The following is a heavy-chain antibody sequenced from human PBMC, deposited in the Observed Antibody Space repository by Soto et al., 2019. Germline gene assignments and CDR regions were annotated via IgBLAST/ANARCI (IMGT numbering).Heavy chain of an antibody. J-gene: IGHJ4*02. Sequence: PSETLSLTCAVSDGSISTRDSISTRSFYCGLMRQPPGKGLQWIASISYSDGSFYNSSLKSRLTISVDTSKNKFSLSLRSVTAADTAVYYCASHRTFWPFDSWGQGTVVTVSS. CDR3: ASHRTFWPFDS. CDR1: DGSISTRDSISTRSFY. CDR2: ISYSDGS. V-gene: IGHV4-39*01. D-gene: IGHD2-8*01.